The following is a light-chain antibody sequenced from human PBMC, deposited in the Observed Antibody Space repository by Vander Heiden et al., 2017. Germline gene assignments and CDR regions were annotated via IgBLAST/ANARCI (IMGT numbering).Light chain of an antibody. V-gene: IGKV1-39*01. CDR1: QSISSS. J-gene: IGKJ1*01. CDR3: QQSYSTPRT. CDR2: GAS. Sequence: DIQMTQSPSSLYASEGDSVTLTCRASQSISSSLNWYQQKPGKAPNLLIYGASSLQSGVPSRFSGSGSGTDFTLTISSLQPEDFATYYCQQSYSTPRTFGQGTKVEIK.